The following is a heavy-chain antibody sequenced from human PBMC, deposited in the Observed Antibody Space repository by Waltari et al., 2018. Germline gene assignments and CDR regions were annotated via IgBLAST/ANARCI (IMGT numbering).Heavy chain of an antibody. CDR1: GFTFSSHA. J-gene: IGHJ6*02. V-gene: IGHV3-23*01. CDR3: ARSLGGTHYVAVFDYAMDV. CDR2: LCGDGGRT. D-gene: IGHD1-26*01. Sequence: EVQLLESGGGLVQTGGSLRLSCAASGFTFSSHAMSWGRQSSGEGLGWVSALCGDGGRTDYAASVTGRFTISTYNSKNSLYLQMDSLRDEDTAAYYCARSLGGTHYVAVFDYAMDVWGQGTTLTVSS.